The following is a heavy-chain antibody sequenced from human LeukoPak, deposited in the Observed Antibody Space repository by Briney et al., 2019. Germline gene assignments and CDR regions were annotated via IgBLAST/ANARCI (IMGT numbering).Heavy chain of an antibody. V-gene: IGHV3-30*04. CDR2: ISYDGSNK. CDR1: GFTFSSYA. CDR3: ASGIRNYYDSGAYGWFDP. D-gene: IGHD3-10*01. J-gene: IGHJ5*02. Sequence: GGSLRLSCAASGFTFSSYAMHWVLQAPGKGLEWVAVISYDGSNKYYADSVKGRFTISRDNSKNTVYLQMNSLRAEDTAIYYGASGIRNYYDSGAYGWFDPWGQGTLVPVSS.